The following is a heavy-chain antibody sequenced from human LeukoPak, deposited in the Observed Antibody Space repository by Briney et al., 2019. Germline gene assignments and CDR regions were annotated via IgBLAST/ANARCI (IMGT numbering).Heavy chain of an antibody. CDR2: INPNSGGT. CDR1: GYTFTGYY. J-gene: IGHJ4*01. CDR3: ARGLKWDVRDY. Sequence: ASAKVSCKASGYTFTGYYMHSVRQAPGQGLEWMGWINPNSGGTYYVQKFQGRVTMTRDTSISTAYMELSRLKSDDTAVYYCARGLKWDVRDYWGHGTLVTVSS. D-gene: IGHD1-26*01. V-gene: IGHV1-2*02.